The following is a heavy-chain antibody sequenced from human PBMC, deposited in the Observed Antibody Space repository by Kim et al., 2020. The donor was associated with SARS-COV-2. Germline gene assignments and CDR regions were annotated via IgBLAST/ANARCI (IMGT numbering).Heavy chain of an antibody. CDR2: IYSGGSST. CDR3: AQGAYNYWGDLVHFDY. CDR1: GFTFSNYA. J-gene: IGHJ4*02. D-gene: IGHD3-16*01. V-gene: IGHV3-23*03. Sequence: GGSLRLSCAASGFTFSNYAMSWVRQAPGKGLEWVSVIYSGGSSTYYADSVKGRFTISRDNSKNTLYLQMNSLRAEDTAVYYCAQGAYNYWGDLVHFDYWGQGTLVTVSS.